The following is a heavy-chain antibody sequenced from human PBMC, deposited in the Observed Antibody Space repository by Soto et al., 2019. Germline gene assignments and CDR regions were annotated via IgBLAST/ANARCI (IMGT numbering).Heavy chain of an antibody. CDR1: GGSISSGGYY. Sequence: QVQLQESGPGLVKPSQTLSLTCTVSGGSISSGGYYWSWIRQHPGKGLEWIGYIYYSGSTYYNPSRKRRVTISVDTSKNQFSLKLSSVTAADTAVYYCARDCSGGSCFDYWGQGTLVTVSS. V-gene: IGHV4-31*03. D-gene: IGHD2-15*01. CDR3: ARDCSGGSCFDY. J-gene: IGHJ4*02. CDR2: IYYSGST.